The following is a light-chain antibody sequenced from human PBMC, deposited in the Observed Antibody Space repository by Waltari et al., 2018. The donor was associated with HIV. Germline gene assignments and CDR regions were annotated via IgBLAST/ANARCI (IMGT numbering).Light chain of an antibody. CDR1: SSDVGTYNR. V-gene: IGLV2-18*02. J-gene: IGLJ2*01. CDR2: EVS. CDR3: SSFTTSSTLI. Sequence: QSALTHPPSVSASPGQSVTISCTGTSSDVGTYNRVSWYQQPPGTAPKVVIYEVSNRPSGVPDRFSGSKSGNTASLTISGLQAEDEADYYCSSFTTSSTLIFGGGTRLTVL.